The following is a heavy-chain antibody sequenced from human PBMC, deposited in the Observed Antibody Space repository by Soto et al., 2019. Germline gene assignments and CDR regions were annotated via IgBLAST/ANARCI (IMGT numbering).Heavy chain of an antibody. CDR3: VSWADAADEDYFHH. D-gene: IGHD3-16*01. J-gene: IGHJ1*01. CDR1: GIRFTSSW. CDR2: INQDGGQK. Sequence: HPGGSLRLSGSDSGIRFTSSWMSWVRQAPGKGLEWVAHINQDGGQKYYVDSAKGRFTISRDNAKTSLYLQMNSLRAEDTAVFYCVSWADAADEDYFHHWGQGTLVTVSS. V-gene: IGHV3-7*01.